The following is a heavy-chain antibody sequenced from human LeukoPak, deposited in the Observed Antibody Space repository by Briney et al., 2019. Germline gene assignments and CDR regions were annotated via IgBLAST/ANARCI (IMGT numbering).Heavy chain of an antibody. CDR3: ARGRFFRFDP. V-gene: IGHV3-48*01. CDR1: GFTFSSYS. J-gene: IGHJ5*02. CDR2: ISSSSSTI. Sequence: GGSLRLSCAASGFTFSSYSMNWVRQAPGKGLEWVSYISSSSSTIYYADSVKGRFTISRDNAKNSLYLQMNRLRAEDTAVYYCARGRFFRFDPWGQGTLVTVSS. D-gene: IGHD3-3*01.